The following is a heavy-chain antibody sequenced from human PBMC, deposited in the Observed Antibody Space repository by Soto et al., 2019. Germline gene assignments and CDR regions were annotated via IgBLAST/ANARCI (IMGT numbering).Heavy chain of an antibody. J-gene: IGHJ3*02. CDR2: ISYDGSNK. CDR1: GFTFSSYG. CDR3: AKVPSPGPHDAFDT. V-gene: IGHV3-30*18. Sequence: GGSLRLSCAASGFTFSSYGMHWVRQAPGKGLEWVAVISYDGSNKYYADSVKGRFTISRDNSKNTLYLQMNSLRAEDTAVYYCAKVPSPGPHDAFDTWGQGTMVTVSS.